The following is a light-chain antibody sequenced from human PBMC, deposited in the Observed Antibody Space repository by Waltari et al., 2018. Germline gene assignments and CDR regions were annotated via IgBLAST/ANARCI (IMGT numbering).Light chain of an antibody. CDR3: CSNVGSSVF. V-gene: IGLV2-23*03. Sequence: QSALTQPASVSRSPGQSITISCTGFNSNVGSYNLVSWYQKHPGKAPKLLIYEGNRRPSGVSNRFSGSKSDNTASLTLSGLQAEDEADYYCCSNVGSSVFFGGGTKLTVL. J-gene: IGLJ2*01. CDR2: EGN. CDR1: NSNVGSYNL.